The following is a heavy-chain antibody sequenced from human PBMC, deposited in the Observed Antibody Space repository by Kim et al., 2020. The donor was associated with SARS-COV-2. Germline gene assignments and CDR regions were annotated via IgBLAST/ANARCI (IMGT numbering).Heavy chain of an antibody. J-gene: IGHJ6*03. D-gene: IGHD3-9*01. CDR1: GFTFSSYG. CDR3: ARDLKYYDILTGY. V-gene: IGHV3-33*05. CDR2: ISYDGSNK. Sequence: GGSLRLSCAASGFTFSSYGMHWVRQAPGKGLEWVSVISYDGSNKYYADSVKGRFTISRDNSKNTLYLQMHSLRAEDTAVYYCARDLKYYDILTGYWG.